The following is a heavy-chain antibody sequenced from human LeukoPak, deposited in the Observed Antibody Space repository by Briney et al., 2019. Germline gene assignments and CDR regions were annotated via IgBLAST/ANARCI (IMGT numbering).Heavy chain of an antibody. CDR1: GYTFTSYG. D-gene: IGHD3-10*01. J-gene: IGHJ3*02. Sequence: ASVKVSCKASGYTFTSYGISWVRQAPGQGLEWMGWISAYNGNTNYAQKLQGRVTMTTDTSTSTAYMELRSLRSDDTAVYYCARGGRKITMVRGVITAFDIWGQGTMVTVSS. CDR3: ARGGRKITMVRGVITAFDI. V-gene: IGHV1-18*01. CDR2: ISAYNGNT.